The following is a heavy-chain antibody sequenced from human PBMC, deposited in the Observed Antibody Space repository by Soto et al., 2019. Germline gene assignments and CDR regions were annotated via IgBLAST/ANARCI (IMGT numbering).Heavy chain of an antibody. V-gene: IGHV3-21*01. CDR2: ISSTGALM. D-gene: IGHD6-19*01. CDR1: GFIFSQYS. Sequence: SGGSLRLSCAASGFIFSQYSMNWVRQAPGKGLEWVSSISSTGALMYYADSVKGRFTISRDDADNPLYLQMNSLRVEDTAVYYCARDRLARGIPVAGRIDYWGQGALVTVSS. J-gene: IGHJ4*02. CDR3: ARDRLARGIPVAGRIDY.